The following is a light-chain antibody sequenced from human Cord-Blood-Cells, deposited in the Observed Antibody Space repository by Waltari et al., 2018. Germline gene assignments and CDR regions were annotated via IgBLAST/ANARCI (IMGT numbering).Light chain of an antibody. V-gene: IGKV1-8*01. CDR3: QQYYSDPFT. Sequence: AIRMTQSPSSFSASTGDRVTITCRASQGISSYLAWYQQKPGKAPKLLIYAAPALQSGVPSRFGRSGSGTVFTLTISCLQSEDFATYYCQQYYSDPFTVVPGTKVDIK. J-gene: IGKJ3*01. CDR2: AAP. CDR1: QGISSY.